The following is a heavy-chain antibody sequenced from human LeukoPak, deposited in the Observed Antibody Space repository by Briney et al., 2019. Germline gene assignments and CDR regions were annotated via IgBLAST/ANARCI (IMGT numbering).Heavy chain of an antibody. V-gene: IGHV3-74*01. CDR2: ISPTGSTT. CDR1: GFSFSGHW. Sequence: GGSLRLSCTASGFSFSGHWMHWARQLPGKGPVWVSRISPTGSTTSYADSVKGRFTVSRDNAKNTLYLQVNNLRAEDTAVYYCARGPNSNWSGLDFWGQGTLLTVSS. J-gene: IGHJ4*02. CDR3: ARGPNSNWSGLDF. D-gene: IGHD6-6*01.